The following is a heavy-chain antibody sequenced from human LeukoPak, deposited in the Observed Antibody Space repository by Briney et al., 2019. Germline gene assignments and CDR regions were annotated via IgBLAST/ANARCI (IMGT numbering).Heavy chain of an antibody. D-gene: IGHD3-16*02. J-gene: IGHJ4*02. CDR1: GYTFTSYG. V-gene: IGHV1-18*01. CDR3: ARGLNYVWGSYRWEPPYYFDY. CDR2: ISAYNGNT. Sequence: ASVKVSCKASGYTFTSYGISWVRQAPGQGLEWRGWISAYNGNTNYAQKLQGRVTMTTDTSTSTAYMELRSLRSDDTAVYYCARGLNYVWGSYRWEPPYYFDYWGQGTLVTVSS.